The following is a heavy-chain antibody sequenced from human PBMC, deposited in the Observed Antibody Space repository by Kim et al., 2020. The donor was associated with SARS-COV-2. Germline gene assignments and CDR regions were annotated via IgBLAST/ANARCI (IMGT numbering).Heavy chain of an antibody. V-gene: IGHV1-18*01. D-gene: IGHD3-10*01. J-gene: IGHJ6*02. Sequence: GWISAYNGNTNYAQKLQGRVTMTTDTSTSTAYMELRSLRSDDTAVYYCARDLTMVRGVISSYYYGMDVWGQGTTVTVSS. CDR2: ISAYNGNT. CDR3: ARDLTMVRGVISSYYYGMDV.